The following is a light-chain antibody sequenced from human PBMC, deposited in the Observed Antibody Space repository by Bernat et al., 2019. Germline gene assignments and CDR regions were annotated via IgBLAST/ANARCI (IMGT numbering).Light chain of an antibody. CDR1: QSVRSN. V-gene: IGKV3-15*01. J-gene: IGKJ2*01. Sequence: EIVMTQSPATLSVSPGERATLSCRASQSVRSNLAWYQQKPGQAPRLLIYGASSRATGIPGRFSGSGSGTEFTLTLSSLQSEAFAVYYCQQYDDWPLYTFGQGTKLEIK. CDR3: QQYDDWPLYT. CDR2: GAS.